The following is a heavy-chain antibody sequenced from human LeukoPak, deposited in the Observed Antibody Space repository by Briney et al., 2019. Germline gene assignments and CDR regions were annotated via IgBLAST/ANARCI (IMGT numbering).Heavy chain of an antibody. CDR1: GYTFTSYY. CDR3: AALVVPAFDAFDI. D-gene: IGHD2-2*01. J-gene: IGHJ3*02. Sequence: GASVKVSCKASGYTFTSYYMHWVRQAPGQGLEWMGIINPSGGSTSYAQKFQGRVTMTRDTSTSTVYMELSSLRSEDTAVYYCAALVVPAFDAFDIWGQGTMVTVFS. CDR2: INPSGGST. V-gene: IGHV1-46*01.